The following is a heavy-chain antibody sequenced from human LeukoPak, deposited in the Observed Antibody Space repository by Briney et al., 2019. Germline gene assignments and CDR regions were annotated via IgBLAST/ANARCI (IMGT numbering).Heavy chain of an antibody. CDR3: AREYRYYDSSGLLILLDY. J-gene: IGHJ4*02. D-gene: IGHD3-22*01. V-gene: IGHV4-34*01. CDR1: GGSFSGYY. CDR2: INHSGST. Sequence: SETLSLTCAVYGGSFSGYYWRCIRQPPGKGLEWIGEINHSGSTNYNPSIKSRVTISVDTSKNQFSLKLSSVTAADTAVYYCAREYRYYDSSGLLILLDYWGQGTLVTVSS.